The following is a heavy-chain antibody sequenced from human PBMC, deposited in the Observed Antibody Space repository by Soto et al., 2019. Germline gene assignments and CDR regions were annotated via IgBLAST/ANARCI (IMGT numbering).Heavy chain of an antibody. V-gene: IGHV3-30-3*01. CDR3: AREATYYDFWSGYYPYFDY. J-gene: IGHJ4*02. Sequence: QVQLVESGGGVVQPGRSLRLSCAASGFTFSSYAMHWVRQAPGKGLEWVAVISYDGSNKYYADSVKGRFTISRDNSNNPLYLQMNSMRAEDTAVYYCAREATYYDFWSGYYPYFDYWGQGTLVTVSS. CDR1: GFTFSSYA. CDR2: ISYDGSNK. D-gene: IGHD3-3*01.